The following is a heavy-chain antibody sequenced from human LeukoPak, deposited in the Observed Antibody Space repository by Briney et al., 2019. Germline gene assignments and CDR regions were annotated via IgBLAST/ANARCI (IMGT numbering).Heavy chain of an antibody. CDR2: ISSDGRIT. Sequence: PGGSLRLSCEGSGYTFSSYVMHWVRQAPGKGLEYVAAISSDGRITYYANFVKGRFTISRDNSKNTLYLQMGSLRTEDMAVYYCARVSGWYWFDQWGQGTLVTVSS. J-gene: IGHJ5*02. V-gene: IGHV3-64*01. CDR1: GYTFSSYV. D-gene: IGHD6-19*01. CDR3: ARVSGWYWFDQ.